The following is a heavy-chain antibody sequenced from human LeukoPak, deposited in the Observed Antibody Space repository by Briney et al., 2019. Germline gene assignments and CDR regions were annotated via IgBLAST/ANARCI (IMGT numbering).Heavy chain of an antibody. CDR1: GGSFSGYN. CDR2: INHSGSP. J-gene: IGHJ6*03. Sequence: SETLSLTCAVYGGSFSGYNWSWIRQPPGKGLEWIGEINHSGSPNYNPSLKSRVTISVDTSKNQFSLKLSSVTAADTAVYYCARGGFTIYRSRTPNMDVWGKGTTVTVSS. CDR3: ARGGFTIYRSRTPNMDV. V-gene: IGHV4-34*01. D-gene: IGHD3-3*01.